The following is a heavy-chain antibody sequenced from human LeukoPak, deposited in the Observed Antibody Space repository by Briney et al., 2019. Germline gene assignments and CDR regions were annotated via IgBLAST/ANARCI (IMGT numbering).Heavy chain of an antibody. D-gene: IGHD1-26*01. Sequence: SVKVSCKASGGTFSNSALSWVRQAPGQGLEWTGGIIPIFGPGNYAQKFQGRVTITADESTTTAYMELSTLTSEDTAVYYCARGPLVGASYSSFDNWGQGTLVTVSS. V-gene: IGHV1-69*13. CDR2: IIPIFGPG. CDR1: GGTFSNSA. CDR3: ARGPLVGASYSSFDN. J-gene: IGHJ4*02.